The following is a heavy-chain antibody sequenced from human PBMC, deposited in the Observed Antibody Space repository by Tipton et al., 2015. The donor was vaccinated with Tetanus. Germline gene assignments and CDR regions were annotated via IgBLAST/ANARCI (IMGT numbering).Heavy chain of an antibody. V-gene: IGHV4-61*08. CDR1: GGSVRSGDYY. D-gene: IGHD3-3*01. CDR3: ARANYDFPKKGPFDS. CDR2: VSYSGST. J-gene: IGHJ4*02. Sequence: LRLSCTVSGGSVRSGDYYWNWIRQPPGKGLEWIGYVSYSGSTNSNYSLKSRITISQDTSKNQFSLRLTSVTAADTAVYYCARANYDFPKKGPFDSWGQGSLVIASS.